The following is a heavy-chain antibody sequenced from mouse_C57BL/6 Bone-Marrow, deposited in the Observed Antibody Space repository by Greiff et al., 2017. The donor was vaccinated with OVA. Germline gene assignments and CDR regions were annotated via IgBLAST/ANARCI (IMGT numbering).Heavy chain of an antibody. J-gene: IGHJ2*01. CDR3: ARSLAYFDY. V-gene: IGHV1-69*01. CDR2: IDPSDSYT. CDR1: GYTFTSYW. Sequence: QVHVKQPGAELVMPGASVKLSCKASGYTFTSYWMHWVKQRPGQGLEWIGEIDPSDSYTNYNQKFKGKSTLTVDKSSSTAYMQLSSLTSEDSAVYYCARSLAYFDYWGQGTTLTVSS.